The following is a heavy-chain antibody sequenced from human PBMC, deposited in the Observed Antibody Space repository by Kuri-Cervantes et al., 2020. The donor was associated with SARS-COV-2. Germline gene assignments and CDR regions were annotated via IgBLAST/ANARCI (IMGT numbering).Heavy chain of an antibody. V-gene: IGHV4-38-2*02. D-gene: IGHD6-25*01. J-gene: IGHJ5*02. CDR2: IYHSGST. CDR3: ARAGSVNNWFDP. CDR1: GYSISSGYY. Sequence: SETLSLTCTVSGYSISSGYYWGWIRQPPGKGLEWIGSIYHSGSTHYNPSLKSRVTISVDTSKNQFSLKLSSVTAADTAVYYCARAGSVNNWFDPWGQGTLVTVSS.